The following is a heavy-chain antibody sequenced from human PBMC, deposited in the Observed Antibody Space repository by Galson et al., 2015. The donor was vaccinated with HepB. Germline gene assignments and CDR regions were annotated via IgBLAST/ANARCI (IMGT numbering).Heavy chain of an antibody. CDR3: ARDQSAVAGTFYFDY. CDR1: GFTFSVYG. J-gene: IGHJ4*02. CDR2: INSRSTYI. Sequence: SLRLSCAASGFTFSVYGMNWLRQAPGKGLEWVSSINSRSTYIYYADSVKGRFTISRDNAKNSLYLQMDSLRAEDTAVYYCARDQSAVAGTFYFDYWGQGTLVTVSS. D-gene: IGHD6-19*01. V-gene: IGHV3-21*06.